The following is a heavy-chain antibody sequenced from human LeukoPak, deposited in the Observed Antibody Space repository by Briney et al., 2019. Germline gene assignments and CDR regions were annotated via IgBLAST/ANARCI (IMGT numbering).Heavy chain of an antibody. CDR2: IYSGTI. D-gene: IGHD4/OR15-4a*01. J-gene: IGHJ4*02. CDR1: GFTVSSNS. V-gene: IGHV3-53*01. Sequence: PGGSLRLSCTVSGFTVSSNSMSWVRQAPGKGLEWVSFIYSGTIYYSDSVKGRFTISRDNSKNTLYLQMTSLSAEDTAVYYCARRAGAYSHPYDYWGQGTLVTVSS. CDR3: ARRAGAYSHPYDY.